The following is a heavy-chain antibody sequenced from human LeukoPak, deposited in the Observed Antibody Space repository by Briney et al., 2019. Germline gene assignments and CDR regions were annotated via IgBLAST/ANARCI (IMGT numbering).Heavy chain of an antibody. CDR1: GYTFTGYY. V-gene: IGHV1-46*01. CDR3: ARDHSPYGDYGVGYYYMDV. CDR2: INPSGGTT. J-gene: IGHJ6*03. D-gene: IGHD4-17*01. Sequence: RASVKVSCKASGYTFTGYYMHWVRQAPGQGLEWMGVINPSGGTTNYAQKFQGRITMTRDTSTSTVYMELSSLRSEDTAVYYCARDHSPYGDYGVGYYYMDVWGKGTTVTVSS.